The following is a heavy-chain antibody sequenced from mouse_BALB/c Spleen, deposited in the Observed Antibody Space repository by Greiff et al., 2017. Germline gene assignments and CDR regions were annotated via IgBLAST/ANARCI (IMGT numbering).Heavy chain of an antibody. Sequence: QVQLQQSGAELVKPGTSVKLSCKASGYNFTSYWINWVKLRPGQGLEWIGDIYPGSGSTNYNEKFKSKATLTVDTSSSTAYMQLSSLASEDSALYYCARRLFYYYGSSYEDYWGQGTTLTVSS. CDR1: GYNFTSYW. CDR2: IYPGSGST. CDR3: ARRLFYYYGSSYEDY. D-gene: IGHD1-1*01. J-gene: IGHJ2*01. V-gene: IGHV1-55*01.